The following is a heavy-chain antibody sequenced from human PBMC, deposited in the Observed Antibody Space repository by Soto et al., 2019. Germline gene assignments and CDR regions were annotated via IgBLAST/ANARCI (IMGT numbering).Heavy chain of an antibody. CDR1: GFIFEEYA. Sequence: EMELVEFGGGVVQPGGSLRLSCAASGFIFEEYAMHWVRQVPGKGLEWVSGISWNSGTTGYADSVKGRFTISRDNAKNSLYLQMPSLRVEDTALYYWAKGVMWGGEVDYYGMDVWGQGTTVSVSS. D-gene: IGHD3-16*01. J-gene: IGHJ6*02. CDR2: ISWNSGTT. CDR3: AKGVMWGGEVDYYGMDV. V-gene: IGHV3-9*01.